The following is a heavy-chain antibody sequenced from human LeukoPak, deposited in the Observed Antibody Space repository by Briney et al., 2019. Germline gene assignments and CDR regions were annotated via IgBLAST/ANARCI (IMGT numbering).Heavy chain of an antibody. CDR3: ARDYYYYDSSGYYSTYYYGMDV. D-gene: IGHD3-22*01. CDR1: GGSISSGDYY. J-gene: IGHJ6*02. CDR2: IYYSRST. Sequence: PSETLSLTCTVSGGSISSGDYYWSWIRQPPGKGLEWIGYIYYSRSTYYNPSLKSRVTISVDTSKNQFSLKLSSVTAADTAVYYCARDYYYYDSSGYYSTYYYGMDVWGQGTTVTVSS. V-gene: IGHV4-30-4*01.